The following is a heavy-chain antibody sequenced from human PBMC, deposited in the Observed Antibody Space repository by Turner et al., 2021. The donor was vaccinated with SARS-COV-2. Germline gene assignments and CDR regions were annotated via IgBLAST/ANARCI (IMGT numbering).Heavy chain of an antibody. V-gene: IGHV1-2*02. CDR1: CYTFTGYY. Sequence: QVQLVQSGAAVKKPGASVKVSCKASCYTFTGYYMHWVRQAPGQGLGWMGWINPNSGGKNYAQKFQGRGTMTRDTSISTTYMELNRLRSDDTAVYYCASPTSRVNTGYSSGWALGLGYYGMDVWGQGTTVTVSS. CDR3: ASPTSRVNTGYSSGWALGLGYYGMDV. J-gene: IGHJ6*02. CDR2: INPNSGGK. D-gene: IGHD6-19*01.